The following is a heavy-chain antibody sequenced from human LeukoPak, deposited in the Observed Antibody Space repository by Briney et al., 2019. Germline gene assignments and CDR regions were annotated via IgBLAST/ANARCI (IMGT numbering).Heavy chain of an antibody. CDR2: IAYSGST. V-gene: IGHV4-39*07. CDR1: GASINSNYYY. CDR3: ASGHFGFDY. Sequence: PSETLSLTCTVSGASINSNYYYWGWIRQPPGKGLEWIGSIAYSGSTFYTPSLKSRVTISADTSKSQFSLKLSSVTAADTAVYYCASGHFGFDYWGQGTLVTVSS. D-gene: IGHD2/OR15-2a*01. J-gene: IGHJ4*02.